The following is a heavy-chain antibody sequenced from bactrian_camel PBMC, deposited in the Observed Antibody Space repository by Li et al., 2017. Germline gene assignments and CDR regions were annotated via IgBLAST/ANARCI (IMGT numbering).Heavy chain of an antibody. CDR1: GGTFDDHD. CDR3: TKCPLRGSYTDTFKY. V-gene: IGHV3S60*01. CDR2: ISSDGDT. D-gene: IGHD2*01. Sequence: HVQLVESGGGSVQAGGSLRLACATSGGTFDDHDMAWYRQGSGNECEFISSISSDGDTDYADSVKGRFTISRDNAKNTLYLQLNSLKPEDTAMYYCTKCPLRGSYTDTFKYRGQGTQVTVSS. J-gene: IGHJ4*01.